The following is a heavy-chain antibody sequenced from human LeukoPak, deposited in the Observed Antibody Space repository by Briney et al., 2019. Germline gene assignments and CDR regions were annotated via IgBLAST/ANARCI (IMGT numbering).Heavy chain of an antibody. Sequence: ASVKVSCKASGYTFTGYYMHWVRQAPGQGLEWMGWINPNSGGTNYAQKFQGRVTMTRDTSISTAYMELSRLRSDDTAVYYCARGGWIQLWFSRYYFDYWGQGTLVTVSS. J-gene: IGHJ4*02. CDR2: INPNSGGT. CDR1: GYTFTGYY. CDR3: ARGGWIQLWFSRYYFDY. V-gene: IGHV1-2*02. D-gene: IGHD5-18*01.